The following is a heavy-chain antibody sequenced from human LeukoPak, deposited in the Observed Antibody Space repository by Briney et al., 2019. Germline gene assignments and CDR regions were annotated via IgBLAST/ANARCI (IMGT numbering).Heavy chain of an antibody. CDR2: INSDGSST. J-gene: IGHJ5*02. Sequence: PRGSLRLSCAASGFTFSSYWMHWVRQAPGKGLVWVSRINSDGSSTSYADSVKGRFTISRDNAKNTLYLQMNSLRAEDTAVYYCARDPTNPYCSGGSCYSNWFDPWGQGTLVTVSS. CDR3: ARDPTNPYCSGGSCYSNWFDP. V-gene: IGHV3-74*01. D-gene: IGHD2-15*01. CDR1: GFTFSSYW.